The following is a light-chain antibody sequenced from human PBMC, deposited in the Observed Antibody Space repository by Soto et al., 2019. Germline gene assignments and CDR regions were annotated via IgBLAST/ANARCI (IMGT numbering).Light chain of an antibody. CDR3: QQYNNWPRT. CDR1: QSVGHN. CDR2: GAS. Sequence: DIVMTQSPVTLSVSPGDRATLSCRASQSVGHNLAWFQQKPGQAPRLLIYGASAGATGIPDRLSVSGFGTEFTLTISSLQSEDLAVYYCQQYNNWPRTFGQGTKVEMK. J-gene: IGKJ1*01. V-gene: IGKV3-15*01.